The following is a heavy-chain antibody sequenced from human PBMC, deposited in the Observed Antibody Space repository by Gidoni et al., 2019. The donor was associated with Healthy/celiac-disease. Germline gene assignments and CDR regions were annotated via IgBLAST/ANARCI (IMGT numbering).Heavy chain of an antibody. J-gene: IGHJ6*02. CDR3: AKDKEPWSGSWVGDGMDV. D-gene: IGHD3-3*01. CDR1: GFTFSRYA. V-gene: IGHV3-23*01. CDR2: ISGSGGST. Sequence: EVQLLESGGGLVQPGGSLRLSCAASGFTFSRYARSWVRQAPGKGLEWVSAISGSGGSTYYADSVKGRFTISRDNSKNTLYLQMNSLRAEDTAVYYCAKDKEPWSGSWVGDGMDVWGQGTTVTVSS.